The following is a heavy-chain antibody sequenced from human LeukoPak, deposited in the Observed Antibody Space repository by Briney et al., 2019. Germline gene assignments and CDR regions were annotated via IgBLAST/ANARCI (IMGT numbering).Heavy chain of an antibody. CDR2: IIPIFGTA. V-gene: IGHV1-69*13. J-gene: IGHJ4*02. CDR1: GGTFSSYA. CDR3: AKDYRFCGPKGGLASDH. D-gene: IGHD3-16*02. Sequence: SVKVSCKASGGTFSSYAISWVRQAPGQGLEWMGGIIPIFGTANYAQKFQGRVTITADESTSTAYMELSSLRSEDTAVYYCAKDYRFCGPKGGLASDHRGQGTLVTGSS.